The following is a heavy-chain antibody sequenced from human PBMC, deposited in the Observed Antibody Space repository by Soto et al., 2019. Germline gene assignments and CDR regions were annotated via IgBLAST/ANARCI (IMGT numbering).Heavy chain of an antibody. V-gene: IGHV3-30-3*01. CDR2: ISYDGSNK. J-gene: IGHJ6*02. D-gene: IGHD2-2*01. CDR1: GFTFSSYA. CDR3: AREQYCISTSCYSYYYYGMDV. Sequence: PGGSLRLSCAASGFTFSSYAMHWVRQAPGKGLEWVAVISYDGSNKYYADSVKGRFTISRDNSKNTLYLQMNSLRAEDTAVYYCAREQYCISTSCYSYYYYGMDVWGQGTTVTVSS.